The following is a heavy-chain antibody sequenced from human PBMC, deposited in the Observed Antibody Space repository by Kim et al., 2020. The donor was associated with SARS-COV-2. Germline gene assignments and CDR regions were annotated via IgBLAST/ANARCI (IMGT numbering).Heavy chain of an antibody. CDR3: ATEKASYSSIGCYGYYYYGMDV. Sequence: ASVKVSCKASGCTFTSYAMNWVRQAPGQGLEWMGWINTNSGNPTYAQGFTGRFDFSVDTSVSTAYLQLSSLKAEDTAVYYCATEKASYSSIGCYGYYYYGMDVWGQGTTVTVSS. CDR1: GCTFTSYA. CDR2: INTNSGNP. D-gene: IGHD2-2*01. J-gene: IGHJ6*02. V-gene: IGHV7-4-1*02.